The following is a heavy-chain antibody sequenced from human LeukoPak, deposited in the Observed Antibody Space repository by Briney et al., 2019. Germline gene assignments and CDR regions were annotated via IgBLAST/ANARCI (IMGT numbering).Heavy chain of an antibody. J-gene: IGHJ6*03. V-gene: IGHV3-7*01. CDR3: ARLPGLAGFDILTGGGYYYMDV. CDR1: GFTFSSYW. CDR2: IKQDEGEK. Sequence: PGGSLRLSCAASGFTFSSYWMSWVRQAPGKGLEWVANIKQDEGEKYYVDSVKGRFTISRDNAKNSLYLQMNSLRAEDTAVYYCARLPGLAGFDILTGGGYYYMDVWGKGTTVTVSS. D-gene: IGHD3-9*01.